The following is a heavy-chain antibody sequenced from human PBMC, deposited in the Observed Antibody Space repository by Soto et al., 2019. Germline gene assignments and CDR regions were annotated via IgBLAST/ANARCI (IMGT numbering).Heavy chain of an antibody. CDR1: GYTFTGYY. V-gene: IGHV1-2*04. CDR2: INPNSGGT. D-gene: IGHD2-15*01. J-gene: IGHJ6*02. CDR3: ARDLRVVEAAIMGDYYYYYGMDV. Sequence: ASVKVSCKASGYTFTGYYMHWVRQAPGQGLEWMGWINPNSGGTNYAQKFQGWVTMTRDTSISTAYMELSRLRSDDTAVYYCARDLRVVEAAIMGDYYYYYGMDVWGQGTTVTVSS.